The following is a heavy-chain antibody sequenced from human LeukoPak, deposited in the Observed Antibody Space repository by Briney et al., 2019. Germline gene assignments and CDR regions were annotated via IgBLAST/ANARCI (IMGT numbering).Heavy chain of an antibody. Sequence: GGSLRLSCAASGFTVSFNYMSWVRQAPGKGLERVSVIYSGGSTYYADSVKGRFTISRDNSKNTLYLQMNSLRAEDTAVYYCARGGSDYYYYMDVWGKGTTVTVSS. CDR3: ARGGSDYYYYMDV. V-gene: IGHV3-53*01. D-gene: IGHD2-15*01. CDR1: GFTVSFNY. J-gene: IGHJ6*03. CDR2: IYSGGST.